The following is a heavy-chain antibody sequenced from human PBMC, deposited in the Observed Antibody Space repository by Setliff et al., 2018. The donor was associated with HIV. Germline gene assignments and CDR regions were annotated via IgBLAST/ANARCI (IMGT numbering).Heavy chain of an antibody. V-gene: IGHV1-8*03. J-gene: IGHJ3*02. CDR1: GYTFTSYD. Sequence: ASVKVSCKASGYTFTSYDINWVRQAAGQGLEWMGWMNPNSGNTGCAKKFQGRVTITMNTSISTAYMDLSSLRSEDTAVYYCARRKTHSMSFHDAFDIWGQGTMVTVSS. CDR3: ARRKTHSMSFHDAFDI. CDR2: MNPNSGNT. D-gene: IGHD1-26*01.